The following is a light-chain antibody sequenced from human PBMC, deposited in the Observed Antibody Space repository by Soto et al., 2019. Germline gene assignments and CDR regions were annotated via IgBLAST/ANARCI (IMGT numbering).Light chain of an antibody. CDR2: LGS. J-gene: IGKJ1*01. Sequence: DIVMTQSPLSLPVTPGEPASISCRSSQSLLHSNGYNYLDWYLQKPGQSPQLLIYLGSNRASGVPDRFSGSGSGPEFTLKISRVEAEDVGIYYCMQALQTPRTFGQGTKVEIK. V-gene: IGKV2-28*01. CDR3: MQALQTPRT. CDR1: QSLLHSNGYNY.